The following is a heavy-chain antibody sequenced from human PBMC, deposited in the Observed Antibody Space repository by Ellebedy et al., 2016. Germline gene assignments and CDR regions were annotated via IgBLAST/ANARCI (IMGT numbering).Heavy chain of an antibody. D-gene: IGHD6-19*01. CDR1: GFTFSSYS. CDR3: VIRIAVAGYYGMDV. Sequence: GESLKISCAASGFTFSSYSMNWVRQAPGKGLEWVSYISSSSSTIYYADSVKGRFTISRDNAKNSLYLQMNSLRDEDTAVYYCVIRIAVAGYYGMDVWGQGTTVTVSS. CDR2: ISSSSSTI. V-gene: IGHV3-48*02. J-gene: IGHJ6*02.